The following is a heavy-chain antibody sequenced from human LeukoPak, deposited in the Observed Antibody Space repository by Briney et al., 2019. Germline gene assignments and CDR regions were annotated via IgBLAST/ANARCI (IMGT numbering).Heavy chain of an antibody. Sequence: GGSLRLSCAASGFTFSSYSMNWVRQAPGKGLEWVSTISSSSSYIYYAGSVKGRFTISRDNAKNSLYLQMNSLRAEDTAVYYCARDDILTGQPWNYWGQGTLVTVSS. CDR3: ARDDILTGQPWNY. CDR1: GFTFSSYS. J-gene: IGHJ4*02. CDR2: ISSSSSYI. D-gene: IGHD3-9*01. V-gene: IGHV3-21*01.